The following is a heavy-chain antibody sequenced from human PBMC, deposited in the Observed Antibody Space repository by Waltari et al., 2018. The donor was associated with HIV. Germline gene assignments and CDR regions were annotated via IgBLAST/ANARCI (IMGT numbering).Heavy chain of an antibody. Sequence: QLQLQESGPGLVKPSETQSLTCTVSGGSISSTSYFWGWIRQPPGKGLEWIGSIYYSGSTCDTPSLKSRVTTSLSTSTNRFSLKLSPVTAADTAVYYCARHSFTGYSNGWPSYYWGQGTLVTVSS. V-gene: IGHV4-39*01. J-gene: IGHJ4*02. D-gene: IGHD6-19*01. CDR2: IYYSGST. CDR3: ARHSFTGYSNGWPSYY. CDR1: GGSISSTSYF.